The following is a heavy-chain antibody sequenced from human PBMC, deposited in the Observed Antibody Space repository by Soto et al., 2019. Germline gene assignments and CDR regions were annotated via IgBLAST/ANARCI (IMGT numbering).Heavy chain of an antibody. CDR1: GGSISSYY. D-gene: IGHD1-20*01. CDR2: IYYSGST. Sequence: SETLSLTCTVSGGSISSYYGSWIRQPPGKGLEWIGYIYYSGSTNYNPSLKSRVTISVDTSKNQFSLKLSSVTAADTAVYYCARQSITGTTAYWGQGTLVTVSS. CDR3: ARQSITGTTAY. V-gene: IGHV4-59*08. J-gene: IGHJ4*02.